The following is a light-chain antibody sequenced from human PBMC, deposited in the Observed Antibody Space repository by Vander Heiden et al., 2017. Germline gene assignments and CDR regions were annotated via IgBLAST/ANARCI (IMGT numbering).Light chain of an antibody. Sequence: DIQMTQSPSSLPASVGDTVTITCRASQSISASLNWYQQKPVKATNLLIYAASRLQSGVPSRFSGSGSGTDFTLTISSLQPDDFATCSCQQSHSTSPFTFGPGTTVYIK. CDR3: QQSHSTSPFT. CDR1: QSISAS. J-gene: IGKJ3*01. V-gene: IGKV1-39*01. CDR2: AAS.